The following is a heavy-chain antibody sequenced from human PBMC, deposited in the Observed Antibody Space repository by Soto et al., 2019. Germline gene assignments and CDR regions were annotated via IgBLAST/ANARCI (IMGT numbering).Heavy chain of an antibody. CDR3: ARREYGGLDY. D-gene: IGHD5-12*01. Sequence: QVQLEESGGGLVKPGGSLRLSCAASGFTFSDYYMSWIRQAPGKGLEWVSYISSSGYTKYADSVKGRFTISRDNAKDSLSLQMNSLRVDDTAVYYCARREYGGLDYWDQGTLVTVSS. CDR1: GFTFSDYY. CDR2: ISSSGYT. J-gene: IGHJ4*02. V-gene: IGHV3-11*05.